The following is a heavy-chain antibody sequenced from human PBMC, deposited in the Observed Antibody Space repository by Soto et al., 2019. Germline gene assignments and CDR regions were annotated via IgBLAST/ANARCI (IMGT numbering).Heavy chain of an antibody. D-gene: IGHD5-18*01. CDR3: ARAWGYSYGAFDI. V-gene: IGHV3-30-3*01. J-gene: IGHJ3*02. CDR1: GFTFSSYA. Sequence: GSLRLSCAASGFTFSSYAMHWVRQAPGKGLEWVAVISYDGSNKYYADSVKGRFTISRDNSKNTLYLQMNSLRAEDTAVYYCARAWGYSYGAFDIWGQGTMVTVSS. CDR2: ISYDGSNK.